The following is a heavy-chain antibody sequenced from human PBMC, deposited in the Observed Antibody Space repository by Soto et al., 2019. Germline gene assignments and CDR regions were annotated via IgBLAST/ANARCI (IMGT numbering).Heavy chain of an antibody. CDR1: AEPFPPHL. J-gene: IGHJ5*02. Sequence: GSMRLSCRTTAEPFPPHLMHSIRQPPGQGLEWMGIINPSGGSTSYAQKFQGRVTMTRDTSTSTVYMELSSLRSEDTAVYYCARHPVRDYGGVNWFDPWGQGTLVTVSS. CDR3: ARHPVRDYGGVNWFDP. CDR2: INPSGGST. V-gene: IGHV1-46*01. D-gene: IGHD4-17*01.